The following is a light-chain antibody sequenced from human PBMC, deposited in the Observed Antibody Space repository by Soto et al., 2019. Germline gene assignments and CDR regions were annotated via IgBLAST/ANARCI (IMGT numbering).Light chain of an antibody. Sequence: EIVLTPSQGTVSFTPVEIAHLSFISLQSVSSSYLAWYPQKPGQAPRLLIYGAYSRATGIPDRFSGSGSGTDFTLPIRRLEPEDFAAYYCQKYGSSPSITFGKGPRLAIK. CDR3: QKYGSSPSIT. V-gene: IGKV3-20*01. CDR1: QSVSSSY. J-gene: IGKJ5*01. CDR2: GAY.